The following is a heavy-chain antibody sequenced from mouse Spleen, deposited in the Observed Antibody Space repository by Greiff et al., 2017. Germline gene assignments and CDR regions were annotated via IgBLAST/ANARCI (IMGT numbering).Heavy chain of an antibody. J-gene: IGHJ4*01. D-gene: IGHD3-2*02. V-gene: IGHV1-7*01. CDR1: GYTFTSYW. Sequence: VQLQQSGAELAKPGASVKMSCKASGYTFTSYWMHWVKQRPGQGLEWIGYINPSTGYTEYNQKFKDKATLTADKSSSTAYMQLSSLTSEDSAVYYCARKATDYAMDYWGQGTSVTVSS. CDR3: ARKATDYAMDY. CDR2: INPSTGYT.